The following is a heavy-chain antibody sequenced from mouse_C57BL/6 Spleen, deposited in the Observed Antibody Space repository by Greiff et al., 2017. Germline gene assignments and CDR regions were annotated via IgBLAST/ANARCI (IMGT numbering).Heavy chain of an antibody. CDR2: INPSSGYT. Sequence: VQLQESGAELARPGASVKMSCKASGYTFTSYTMHWVKQRPGQGLEWIGYINPSSGYTKYNQKFKDKATLTADKSYSTAYMHLSSLTSEDSAVXYCAREEIVSPYGYFDVWGTGTSVTVSS. CDR1: GYTFTSYT. J-gene: IGHJ1*03. V-gene: IGHV1-4*01. CDR3: AREEIVSPYGYFDV.